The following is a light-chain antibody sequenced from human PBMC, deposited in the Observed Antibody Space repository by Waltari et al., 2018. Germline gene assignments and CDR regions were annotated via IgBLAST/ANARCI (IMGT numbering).Light chain of an antibody. CDR3: SSGTIDSTLV. Sequence: QSALTQPPSMSGSPGQSPTISCTGTSGDIGAYNSVSGYQQSPGTAPRRIIYAVTNRPSGVPARFSASKSGNTASLTISGLQAEDEADYYCSSGTIDSTLVFGTGTKLTVL. V-gene: IGLV2-18*02. CDR1: SGDIGAYNS. CDR2: AVT. J-gene: IGLJ2*01.